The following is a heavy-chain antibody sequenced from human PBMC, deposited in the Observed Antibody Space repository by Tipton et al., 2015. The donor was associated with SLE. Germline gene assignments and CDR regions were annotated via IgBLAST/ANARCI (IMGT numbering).Heavy chain of an antibody. V-gene: IGHV4-34*01. CDR1: GGSFGGYY. Sequence: TLSLTCSIYGGSFGGYYWSWIRQPPGKGLEWIGEINHGGSTNYNPSLKSRVPISVDTSKNQFSLKLSSVTAADTAVYYCAQAHLWGSYRYASDIWGQGTMATVSS. J-gene: IGHJ3*02. D-gene: IGHD3-16*02. CDR2: INHGGST. CDR3: AQAHLWGSYRYASDI.